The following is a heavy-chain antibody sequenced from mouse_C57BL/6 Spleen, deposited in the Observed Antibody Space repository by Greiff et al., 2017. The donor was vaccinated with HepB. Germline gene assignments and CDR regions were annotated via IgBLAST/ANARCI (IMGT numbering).Heavy chain of an antibody. CDR2: IDPNGGGT. CDR1: GFTFTSYW. Sequence: QVQLKQPGAELVKPGASVKLSCKASGFTFTSYWMHWVKQRPGRGLEWIGRIDPNGGGTKYNEKFKSKATLTVDKPSNTAYMQLSSLTSEDSAVYYCAGLIYCGNYARFDYWGQGTPLTVSS. D-gene: IGHD2-1*01. J-gene: IGHJ2*01. V-gene: IGHV1-72*01. CDR3: AGLIYCGNYARFDY.